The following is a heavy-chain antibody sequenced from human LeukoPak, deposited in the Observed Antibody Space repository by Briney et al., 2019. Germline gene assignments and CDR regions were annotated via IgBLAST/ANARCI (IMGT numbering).Heavy chain of an antibody. CDR1: GYTFTSYD. CDR2: MNPNSGNT. Sequence: ASVKVSCKASGYTFTSYDINWVRQATGQGLEWMGWMNPNSGNTGYAQKFQGRVTITRNTSISTAYMELSSLRSEDTAVYYCAREYSSGYYLSGLRYYYYMDVWGKGTTVTVSS. D-gene: IGHD3-22*01. V-gene: IGHV1-8*03. CDR3: AREYSSGYYLSGLRYYYYMDV. J-gene: IGHJ6*03.